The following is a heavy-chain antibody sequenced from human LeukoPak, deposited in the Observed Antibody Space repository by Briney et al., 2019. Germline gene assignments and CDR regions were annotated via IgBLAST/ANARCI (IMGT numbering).Heavy chain of an antibody. CDR1: GFTFSSYG. CDR3: AKVPDY. CDR2: ISYDGSNK. Sequence: GGSLRLSCAASGFTFSSYGIHWVRQAPGKGLEWVAVISYDGSNKYYADSVKGRFTISRDNSKNTLYPQMNSLRAEDTAVYYCAKVPDYWGQGTLVTVSS. J-gene: IGHJ4*02. V-gene: IGHV3-30*18.